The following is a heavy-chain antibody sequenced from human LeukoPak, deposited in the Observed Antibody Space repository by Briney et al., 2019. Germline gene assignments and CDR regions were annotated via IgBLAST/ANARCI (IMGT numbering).Heavy chain of an antibody. Sequence: AGRSLRPSCAASGFTFSSYSMNWVSQAPGKGLEWVSSISSSSSYIYYADSVKGRFTISRDNAKNSLYMQMTSLRAEDTAVYYCARVWEPVVVVAAFDYWGQGTLVTVSS. J-gene: IGHJ4*02. CDR2: ISSSSSYI. V-gene: IGHV3-21*01. CDR3: ARVWEPVVVVAAFDY. CDR1: GFTFSSYS. D-gene: IGHD2-15*01.